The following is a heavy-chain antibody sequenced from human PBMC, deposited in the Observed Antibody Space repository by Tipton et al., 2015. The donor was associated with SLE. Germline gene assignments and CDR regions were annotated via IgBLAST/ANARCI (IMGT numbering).Heavy chain of an antibody. CDR2: IYSGGSS. CDR3: VSPQGEPEET. CDR1: GVSISSGSYH. V-gene: IGHV4-61*02. D-gene: IGHD1-14*01. Sequence: GLVKPSETLSLTCTVSGVSISSGSYHWSWIRQPAGKGLQWIGRIYSGGSSNYNPSLKGRVTISEDRSENQFSLKLTSVTAADTAVYYCVSPQGEPEETWGQGSLVTVSS. J-gene: IGHJ4*02.